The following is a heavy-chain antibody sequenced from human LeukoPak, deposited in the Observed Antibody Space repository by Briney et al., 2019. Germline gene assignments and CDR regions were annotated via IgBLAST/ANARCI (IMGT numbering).Heavy chain of an antibody. CDR2: IKQDGSEK. Sequence: PGGSLRLSCAASGFTFSSYWMSWVRQAPGKGLEWMANIKQDGSEKYYVDSVKGRFTISGDNAKSSLYLQMNSLRAEDTAVYYCASGSLNYYYYGMDVWGQGTTVTVSS. CDR1: GFTFSSYW. CDR3: ASGSLNYYYYGMDV. D-gene: IGHD3-10*01. V-gene: IGHV3-7*01. J-gene: IGHJ6*02.